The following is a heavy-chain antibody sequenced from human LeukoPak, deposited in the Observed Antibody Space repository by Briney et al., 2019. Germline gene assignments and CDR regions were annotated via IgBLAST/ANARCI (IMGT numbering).Heavy chain of an antibody. Sequence: GGSLRLSCAASGFTISSNYMSWVRQAPGKGLEWVSVIYSGGSTYYADSVKGRFTISRDNSKNTLYLQMNSLRAEDTAVYYCARGPTFGGVISYYYYGMDVWSQGTTVTVSS. J-gene: IGHJ6*02. CDR3: ARGPTFGGVISYYYYGMDV. CDR1: GFTISSNY. CDR2: IYSGGST. V-gene: IGHV3-66*01. D-gene: IGHD3-16*02.